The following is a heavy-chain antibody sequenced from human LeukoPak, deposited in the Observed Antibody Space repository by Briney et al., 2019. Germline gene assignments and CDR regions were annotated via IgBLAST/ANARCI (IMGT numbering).Heavy chain of an antibody. CDR1: GYTFTSYG. J-gene: IGHJ6*02. V-gene: IGHV1-18*01. Sequence: ASVKVSCKASGYTFTSYGISWVRQAPGQGLEWMGWISAYNGNTNYAQKLQGRVTMTTDTSTSTAYMELRSLRSDDTAVYYCARPARSYYYGSGSYYNGYYHYGMDVWGQGTTVTVSS. CDR3: ARPARSYYYGSGSYYNGYYHYGMDV. CDR2: ISAYNGNT. D-gene: IGHD3-10*01.